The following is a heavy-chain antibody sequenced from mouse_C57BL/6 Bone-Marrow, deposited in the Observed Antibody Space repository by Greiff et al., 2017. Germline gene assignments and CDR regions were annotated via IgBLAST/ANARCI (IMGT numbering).Heavy chain of an antibody. CDR3: TRWDYDAAY. Sequence: LQESGAELVRPGASVTLSCKASGYTFTDYEMHWVKQTPVHGLEWIGAIDPETGGTAYNQKFKGKAILTADKSSSTAYMELRSLTSEDSAVYYCTRWDYDAAYWGQGTLVTVSA. CDR2: IDPETGGT. V-gene: IGHV1-15*01. CDR1: GYTFTDYE. J-gene: IGHJ3*01. D-gene: IGHD2-4*01.